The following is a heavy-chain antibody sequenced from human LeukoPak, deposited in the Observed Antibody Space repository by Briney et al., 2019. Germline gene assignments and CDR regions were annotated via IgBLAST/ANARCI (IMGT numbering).Heavy chain of an antibody. D-gene: IGHD3-3*01. J-gene: IGHJ6*02. CDR2: IYYSGST. CDR1: GGSISSGGYY. V-gene: IGHV4-31*03. CDR3: ARVTGYYDFWSGYPTGYYYGMDV. Sequence: KTSETLSLTCTVSGGSISSGGYYWSWIRQHPGKGLEWIGYIYYSGSTYYNPSLKSRVTISVDTSKNQFSLKLSSVTAADTAVYYCARVTGYYDFWSGYPTGYYYGMDVWGQGTTVTVSS.